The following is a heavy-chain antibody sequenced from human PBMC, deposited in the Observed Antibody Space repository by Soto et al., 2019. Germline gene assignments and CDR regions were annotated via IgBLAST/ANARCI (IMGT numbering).Heavy chain of an antibody. CDR1: GFTFSSYG. V-gene: IGHV3-30*18. J-gene: IGHJ6*02. CDR3: AKAIRHDPDDYYGMDV. Sequence: QVQLVESGGGVVQPGRSLRLSCAASGFTFSSYGMHWVRQAPGKGLEWVAVISYDGSNKYYADSVKGRFTISRDNSKNTLYLQMYSLRAEDTAVYYCAKAIRHDPDDYYGMDVWGQGTTVTVSS. D-gene: IGHD3-10*01. CDR2: ISYDGSNK.